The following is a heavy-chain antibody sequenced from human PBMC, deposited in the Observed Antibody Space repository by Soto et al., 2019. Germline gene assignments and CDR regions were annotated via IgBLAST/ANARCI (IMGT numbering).Heavy chain of an antibody. D-gene: IGHD2-15*01. J-gene: IGHJ6*02. CDR1: GFTFSSYA. V-gene: IGHV3-23*01. CDR2: ISGSGGST. CDR3: AKGRGYCSGGSCYSLRGDYYGMDV. Sequence: EVQLLESGGGLVQPGGSLRLSCAASGFTFSSYAMSWVRQAPGKGLEWVSAISGSGGSTYYADSVKGRFTISRDNSKNTLYLQMNSLRAEDTAVYYCAKGRGYCSGGSCYSLRGDYYGMDVWGQGTTVTVSS.